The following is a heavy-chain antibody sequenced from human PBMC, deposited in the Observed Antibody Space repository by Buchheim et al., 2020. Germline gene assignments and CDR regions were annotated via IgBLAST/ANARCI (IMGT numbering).Heavy chain of an antibody. J-gene: IGHJ4*02. CDR3: AREEYSTGLGYFDI. Sequence: QVQLVQSGAELKKPGASVKVSCKASGYSFTNYYIHWVRQAPGQGPEWMGKINPSVGSTNSAPKFQGRVALTKDTSTKTVHMDLHSLTSEDTAVYYCAREEYSTGLGYFDIWGQGTL. D-gene: IGHD2-8*02. CDR1: GYSFTNYY. V-gene: IGHV1-46*01. CDR2: INPSVGST.